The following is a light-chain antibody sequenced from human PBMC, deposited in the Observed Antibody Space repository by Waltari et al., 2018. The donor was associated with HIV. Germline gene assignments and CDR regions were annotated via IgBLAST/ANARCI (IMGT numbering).Light chain of an antibody. CDR1: QSVSSY. CDR2: DAS. Sequence: EIVLTQSPATLSLSPGHRANLSRRASQSVSSYLAWYPQKPRQAPRLLIYDASNRAPGIPARFSGSGSGTDFTLTISSLEPEDFAVYYCQQRSNWLAITFGQGTRLEIK. V-gene: IGKV3-11*01. J-gene: IGKJ5*01. CDR3: QQRSNWLAIT.